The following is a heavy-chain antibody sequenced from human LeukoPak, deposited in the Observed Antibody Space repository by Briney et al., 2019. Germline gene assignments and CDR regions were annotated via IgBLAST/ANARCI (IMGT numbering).Heavy chain of an antibody. CDR2: IIPIFGTA. V-gene: IGHV1-69*01. J-gene: IGHJ3*02. D-gene: IGHD2-21*02. CDR3: APLLPSDAFDI. CDR1: GGTFSSYA. Sequence: GSSVKVSCKASGGTFSSYAISWVRQAPGQGLEWMGGIIPIFGTANYAQKFQGRVTIIADESTSTAYMELSSLRSEDTAVYYCAPLLPSDAFDIWGQGTMVTVSS.